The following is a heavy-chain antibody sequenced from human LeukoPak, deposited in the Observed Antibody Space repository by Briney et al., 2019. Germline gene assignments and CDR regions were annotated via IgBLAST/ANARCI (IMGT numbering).Heavy chain of an antibody. CDR1: GFSLTTREMC. CDR3: AWTYSSRTFVILDY. J-gene: IGHJ4*02. D-gene: IGHD6-13*01. V-gene: IGHV2-70*11. Sequence: ESGPTLVNPTQTLTLTCTFSGFSLTTREMCVSWIRQPPGKALEWLARIDWDDDKYYSTSLRTRLTISRDTSKNQVVLTMTNMDPVDTATYYCAWTYSSRTFVILDYWGQGTLVTVSS. CDR2: IDWDDDK.